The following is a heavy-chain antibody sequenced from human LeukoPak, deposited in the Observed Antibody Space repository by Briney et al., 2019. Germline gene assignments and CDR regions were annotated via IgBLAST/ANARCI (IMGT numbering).Heavy chain of an antibody. CDR1: GYFLTELP. J-gene: IGHJ4*02. D-gene: IGHD3-9*01. Sequence: ASVKVSCKVSGYFLTELPMHWVRQAPGKGLEWVGGFDPEEREEIYAQKFQGRVTMTEDTSTHTAYMELTGLRSDDTAVYYCATIELRNFDWLVFDYWGQGTVVTVSS. CDR3: ATIELRNFDWLVFDY. V-gene: IGHV1-24*01. CDR2: FDPEEREE.